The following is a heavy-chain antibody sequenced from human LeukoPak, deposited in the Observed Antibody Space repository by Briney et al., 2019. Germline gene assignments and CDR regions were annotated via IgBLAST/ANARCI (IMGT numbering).Heavy chain of an antibody. CDR3: ARAGMARINWFDP. J-gene: IGHJ5*02. CDR2: IIPIFGTA. V-gene: IGHV1-69*13. D-gene: IGHD1-14*01. CDR1: GGTFSSYA. Sequence: ASVKVSCKASGGTFSSYAISWVRQAPGQGLEWMGGIIPIFGTANYAQKFQGRVTITADESTSTAYMELSSLRSEDTAEYYCARAGMARINWFDPWGQGTLVTVSS.